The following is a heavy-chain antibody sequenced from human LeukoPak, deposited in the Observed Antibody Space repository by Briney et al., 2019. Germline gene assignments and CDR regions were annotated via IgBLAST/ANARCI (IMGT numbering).Heavy chain of an antibody. D-gene: IGHD4-17*01. Sequence: ASETLSLTCTVSGGSIRSYYWSWIRQPPGKGLEWIGYIYYSGSTNYNPSLKSRVSISVDTSKNQFSLKLSSVTAADTAVYYCARTGSTVTMLYPFDHWGQGTPVTVSS. CDR2: IYYSGST. V-gene: IGHV4-59*01. CDR3: ARTGSTVTMLYPFDH. J-gene: IGHJ4*02. CDR1: GGSIRSYY.